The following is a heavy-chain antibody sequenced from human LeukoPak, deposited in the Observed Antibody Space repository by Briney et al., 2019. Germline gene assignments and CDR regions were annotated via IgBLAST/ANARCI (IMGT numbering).Heavy chain of an antibody. CDR1: GFTFSSYE. J-gene: IGHJ4*02. CDR2: ISSSGSTK. Sequence: PGGSLRLSCEASGFTFSSYEMNWVRQAPGKGLEWVSYISSSGSTKYYADSVKGRFTISRDNAMHSLYLQMNSLRVDDTAVYYCASLRPRPQLVVDSWGQGTLVAVSS. CDR3: ASLRPRPQLVVDS. D-gene: IGHD6-13*01. V-gene: IGHV3-48*03.